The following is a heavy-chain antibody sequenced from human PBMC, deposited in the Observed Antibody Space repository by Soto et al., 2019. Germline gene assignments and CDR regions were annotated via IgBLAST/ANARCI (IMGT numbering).Heavy chain of an antibody. Sequence: SEPLSLTCAVSGVSISSSNWWRWVRQHPGKGLEWIGEIYHSGSTNYNPSLKSRVTISVDKSKNQFSLKLSSVTAADTAVYYCARRTYVLMVYANWFDPWGQGTLVTVSS. V-gene: IGHV4-4*02. D-gene: IGHD2-8*01. CDR2: IYHSGST. CDR1: GVSISSSNW. J-gene: IGHJ5*02. CDR3: ARRTYVLMVYANWFDP.